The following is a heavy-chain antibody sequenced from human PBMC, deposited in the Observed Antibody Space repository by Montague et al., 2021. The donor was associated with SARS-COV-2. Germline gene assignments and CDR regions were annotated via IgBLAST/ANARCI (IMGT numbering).Heavy chain of an antibody. V-gene: IGHV3-21*01. Sequence: SLRLSCAASGFTFGAYSMNWVRQAPGKGLDWVSSISSSSSHIFYADSVKGRFTISRDNAKNSLFLQMDSLRADDTAVYYCASRYDSISYYAYYFEHWGQGTLVTVSS. CDR3: ASRYDSISYYAYYFEH. D-gene: IGHD3-22*01. CDR2: ISSSSSHI. CDR1: GFTFGAYS. J-gene: IGHJ4*02.